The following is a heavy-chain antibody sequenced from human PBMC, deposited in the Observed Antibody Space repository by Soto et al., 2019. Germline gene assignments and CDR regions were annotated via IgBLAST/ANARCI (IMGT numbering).Heavy chain of an antibody. Sequence: QVQLVQSGAEVKKPGASVKVSFKASGYTFTSYDINWVRQATGQGLEWMGWMNPNSGNTGYEQKFQGSVTMTRNTSISTAYMEMSSLRAEDTAFYYCARELTMIVDNWGQGTLVTVSS. J-gene: IGHJ4*02. CDR3: ARELTMIVDN. CDR2: MNPNSGNT. CDR1: GYTFTSYD. D-gene: IGHD3-22*01. V-gene: IGHV1-8*01.